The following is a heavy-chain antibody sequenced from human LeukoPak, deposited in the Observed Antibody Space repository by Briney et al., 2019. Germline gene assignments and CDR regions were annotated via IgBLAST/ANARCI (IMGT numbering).Heavy chain of an antibody. V-gene: IGHV1-69*13. D-gene: IGHD3-10*01. CDR3: ARAELGGSGLYWGFDP. CDR2: IIPIFGTA. Sequence: SVKVSCKASGGTFSSYAISWVRQAPGQGLEWMGGIIPIFGTANYAQKFQGRVTITEDESTSTVYMELRGLRSEDTAVYYCARAELGGSGLYWGFDPWGQGTLVTVSA. J-gene: IGHJ5*02. CDR1: GGTFSSYA.